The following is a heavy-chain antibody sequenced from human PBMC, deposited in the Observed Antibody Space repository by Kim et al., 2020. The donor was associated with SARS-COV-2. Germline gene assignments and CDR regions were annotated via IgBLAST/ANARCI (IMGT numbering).Heavy chain of an antibody. CDR2: T. Sequence: TNSNPSLKSRVTISVDTTKNQFSLKLSSVTAADTAVYYCARWGYSINFDYWGQGTLVTVSS. V-gene: IGHV4-4*09. D-gene: IGHD4-4*01. CDR3: ARWGYSINFDY. J-gene: IGHJ4*02.